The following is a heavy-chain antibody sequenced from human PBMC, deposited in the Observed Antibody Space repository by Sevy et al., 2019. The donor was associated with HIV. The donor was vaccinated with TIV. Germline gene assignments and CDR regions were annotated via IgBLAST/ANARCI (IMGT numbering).Heavy chain of an antibody. D-gene: IGHD3-22*01. CDR1: GFTFNNYA. CDR3: AGGRYDSSDSFDAFDI. CDR2: IFRDGSGT. J-gene: IGHJ3*02. Sequence: GGSLRLSCAASGFTFNNYAMNWVRQAPGKGLEWVSTIFRDGSGTYYSDSVKGRFTISRDNSKNTRYLQMNSLRADDTAVYYCAGGRYDSSDSFDAFDIWGQGTMVTVSS. V-gene: IGHV3-23*01.